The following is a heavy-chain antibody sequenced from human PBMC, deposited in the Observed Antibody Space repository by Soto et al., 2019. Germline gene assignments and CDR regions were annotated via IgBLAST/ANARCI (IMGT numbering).Heavy chain of an antibody. V-gene: IGHV2-70*01. J-gene: IGHJ4*02. Sequence: GSGPTLVNPTQTLTLTCTFSGFSLSTSGMCVSWIRQPPGKALEWLALIDWDDDKYYSTSLKTRLTISKDTSKNQVVLTMTNMDPVDTATYYCARISNLKLWSSYFDYWGQGTLVTVSS. CDR3: ARISNLKLWSSYFDY. D-gene: IGHD5-18*01. CDR1: GFSLSTSGMC. CDR2: IDWDDDK.